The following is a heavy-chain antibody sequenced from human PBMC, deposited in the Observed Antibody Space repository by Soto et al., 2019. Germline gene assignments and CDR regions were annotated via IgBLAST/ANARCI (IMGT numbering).Heavy chain of an antibody. CDR3: ARVEWYYDFWSGYPLDGMDV. Sequence: ASVKVSCKASGYTFTGYYMHWVRQAPGQGLEWMGWINPNSGGTNYAQKFQGRVTMTRDTSISTAYMELSRLRSDDTAVYYCARVEWYYDFWSGYPLDGMDVWGQGTTVTVSS. CDR2: INPNSGGT. CDR1: GYTFTGYY. V-gene: IGHV1-2*02. D-gene: IGHD3-3*01. J-gene: IGHJ6*02.